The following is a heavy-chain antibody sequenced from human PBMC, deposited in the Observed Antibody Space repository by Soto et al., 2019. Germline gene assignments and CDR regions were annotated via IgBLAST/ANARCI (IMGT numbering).Heavy chain of an antibody. V-gene: IGHV1-18*01. J-gene: IGHJ6*02. CDR3: ARDNPNVKDYDSSGFPGDYGMDV. CDR1: GYTFTSYG. D-gene: IGHD3-22*01. CDR2: ISAYNGNT. Sequence: QVQLVQSGAEVKKPGASVKVSCKASGYTFTSYGISWVRQAPGQGLEWMGWISAYNGNTNYAQKLQGRVTMTTDTSTSTAYMELRSLRSDDTAVYYCARDNPNVKDYDSSGFPGDYGMDVWGQGTTVTVSS.